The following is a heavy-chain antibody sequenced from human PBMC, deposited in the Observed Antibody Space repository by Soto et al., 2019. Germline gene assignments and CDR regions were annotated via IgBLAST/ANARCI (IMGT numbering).Heavy chain of an antibody. J-gene: IGHJ4*02. CDR3: TRGKDYWWGDY. Sequence: QVQLQQWGAGLLKPSETLSLTCAVSGESSSEYYWSWIRQPPGKGLEFIGEIYQTGSTKYNPSLESRVTISIGTSKNQVTLKLNSVTAADTAVYYCTRGKDYWWGDYWGQGTLVTVSS. CDR1: GESSSEYY. V-gene: IGHV4-34*01. D-gene: IGHD2-15*01. CDR2: IYQTGST.